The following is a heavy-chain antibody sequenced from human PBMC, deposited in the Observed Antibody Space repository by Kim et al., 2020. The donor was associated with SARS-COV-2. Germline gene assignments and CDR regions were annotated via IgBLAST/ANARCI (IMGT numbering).Heavy chain of an antibody. Sequence: SETLSLTCAVYGGSFSGYYWSWIRQPPGKGLEWIGEINHSGSTNYNPSLKSRVTISVDTSKNQFSLKLSSVTAADTAVYHCARGRVRGVIMTFVWFDPWGQGTLVTVSS. CDR1: GGSFSGYY. CDR2: INHSGST. J-gene: IGHJ5*02. V-gene: IGHV4-34*01. CDR3: ARGRVRGVIMTFVWFDP. D-gene: IGHD3-10*01.